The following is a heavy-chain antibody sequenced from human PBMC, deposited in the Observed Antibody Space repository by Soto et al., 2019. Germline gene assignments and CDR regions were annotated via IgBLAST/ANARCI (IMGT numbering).Heavy chain of an antibody. V-gene: IGHV3-11*06. CDR3: ATDDSSVLEYFDY. CDR1: GFSFSDHY. CDR2: ISSSTFYT. Sequence: GGSLRLSCAASGFSFSDHYMSWIRQPPGKGLEWVSYISSSTFYTNYADSVKGRYTISRDNAKNSLYLQMSSLRAEDTAVYYCATDDSSVLEYFDYWGQEILVTV. J-gene: IGHJ4*02. D-gene: IGHD3-22*01.